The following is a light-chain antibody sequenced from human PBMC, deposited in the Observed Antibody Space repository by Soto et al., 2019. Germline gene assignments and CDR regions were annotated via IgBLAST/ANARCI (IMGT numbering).Light chain of an antibody. CDR3: QQYGTSPFT. CDR2: GAS. J-gene: IGKJ3*01. CDR1: QNVTDNF. Sequence: ENVLTQSPGTLSVSPGERVTLSCRAGQNVTDNFLAWYQQRPGQAPRLLIHGASTRAADIPDRFSGGGSGTDFTLSANGLEPEDFAIYYCQQYGTSPFTFGPGTKVHVK. V-gene: IGKV3-20*01.